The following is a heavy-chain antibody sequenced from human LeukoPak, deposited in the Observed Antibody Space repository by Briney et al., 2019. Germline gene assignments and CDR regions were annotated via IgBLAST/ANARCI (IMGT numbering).Heavy chain of an antibody. CDR1: GFTFSSYS. D-gene: IGHD3-9*01. CDR2: ISSSSSYI. V-gene: IGHV3-21*01. J-gene: IGHJ4*02. CDR3: ARDERPWRQGILAF. Sequence: GGSLRLSCAASGFTFSSYSMNWVRQAPGKGLEWVSSISSSSSYIYYADSVKGRFTISRDNAKNSLYLQTNSLRAEDTAVYYCARDERPWRQGILAFWGQGTLVTVSS.